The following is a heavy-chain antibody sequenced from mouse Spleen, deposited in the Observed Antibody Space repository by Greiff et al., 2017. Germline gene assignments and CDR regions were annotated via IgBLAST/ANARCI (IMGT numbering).Heavy chain of an antibody. V-gene: IGHV1-55*01. D-gene: IGHD2-5*01. Sequence: QVQLQQPGAELVKPGASVKMSCKASGYTFTSYWITWVKQRPGQGLEWIGDIYPGSGSTNYNEKFKSKATLTVDTSSSTAYMQLSSLTSEDSAVYYCARSYYSNVYAMDYWGQGTSVTVSS. J-gene: IGHJ4*01. CDR1: GYTFTSYW. CDR2: IYPGSGST. CDR3: ARSYYSNVYAMDY.